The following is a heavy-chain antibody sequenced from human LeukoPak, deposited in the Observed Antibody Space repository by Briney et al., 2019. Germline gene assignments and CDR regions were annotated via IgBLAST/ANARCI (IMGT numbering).Heavy chain of an antibody. J-gene: IGHJ4*02. D-gene: IGHD4-17*01. CDR3: AKSYGDYLGYFDT. V-gene: IGHV3-23*01. CDR1: GLTFSSYA. Sequence: GGSLRLSCAASGLTFSSYAMSWVRQAPGKGLEWVSSISGTGGSTNYADAVKGRFTISRDKSKNTLFLQMNSLRAEDTAVYYCAKSYGDYLGYFDTWGQGTLVTVSS. CDR2: ISGTGGST.